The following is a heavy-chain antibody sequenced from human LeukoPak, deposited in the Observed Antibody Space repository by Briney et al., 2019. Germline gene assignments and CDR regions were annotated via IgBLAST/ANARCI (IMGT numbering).Heavy chain of an antibody. CDR3: ARSNGDGAFDI. Sequence: SETLSLTCTVSGDSISSYYWSWIRQPPGKGLEWIGFIYYSGGTTYNPSLKSRVTISIDTSKNQFSLKLSSVTAADTAMYYCARSNGDGAFDIWGQGTMVTVSS. D-gene: IGHD4-17*01. V-gene: IGHV4-59*01. CDR2: IYYSGGT. CDR1: GDSISSYY. J-gene: IGHJ3*02.